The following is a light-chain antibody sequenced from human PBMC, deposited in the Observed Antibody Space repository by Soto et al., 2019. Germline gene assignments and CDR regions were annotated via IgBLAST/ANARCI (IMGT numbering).Light chain of an antibody. CDR2: DAS. CDR3: QQYGSSPIP. CDR1: QSISKW. V-gene: IGKV1-5*01. J-gene: IGKJ5*01. Sequence: DIESTQSPSPLSASVGDRVVITCRASQSISKWLVWYQQKPGKAPKFLIYDASTLESGVPSRFSGSGSGTDFTLTISRLEPEDFAVYDCQQYGSSPIPFGLRRLRKI.